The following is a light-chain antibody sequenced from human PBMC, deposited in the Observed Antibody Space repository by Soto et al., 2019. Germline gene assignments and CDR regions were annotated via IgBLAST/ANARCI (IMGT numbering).Light chain of an antibody. J-gene: IGKJ2*01. CDR2: GAS. V-gene: IGKV3-15*01. CDR3: QQYKNWPTF. CDR1: QSVSSN. Sequence: IVMTQSPATLSVSPGERATLSCRASQSVSSNLAWYQQKPGQAPRLLIYGASTSATGIPDRFSGSGSGTEFTLTISSLQAEDFEVYHCQQYKNWPTFFGQGTKLEIK.